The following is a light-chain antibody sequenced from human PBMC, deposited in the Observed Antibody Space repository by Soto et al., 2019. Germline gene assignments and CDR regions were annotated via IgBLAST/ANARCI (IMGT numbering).Light chain of an antibody. CDR2: GND. V-gene: IGLV1-40*01. CDR1: SSNIGAGYE. Sequence: QSVLTQPPSVSGAPGQRVTISCTGTSSNIGAGYEVHWYHQLPGTAPKFLVSGNDNRPSGVPDRLSASKSGTSGSLAITGFRVKVEGHNYCHSYAGGRTPYASETGTKVTV. J-gene: IGLJ1*01. CDR3: HSYAGGRTPYA.